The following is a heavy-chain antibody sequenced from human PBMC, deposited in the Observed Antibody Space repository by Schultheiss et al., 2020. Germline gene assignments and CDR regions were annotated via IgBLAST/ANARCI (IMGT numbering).Heavy chain of an antibody. J-gene: IGHJ4*02. D-gene: IGHD6-13*01. V-gene: IGHV5-51*01. CDR1: GYSFSNYW. CDR2: IYPDDSDT. CDR3: ARQIAYSNTYYFNY. Sequence: GESLKISCKGSGYSFSNYWIGWVRQMPGKGLEWMGIIYPDDSDTRYSPSFQGQVTISADKSINTAYLQWSSLKASDTATYYCARQIAYSNTYYFNYWGQGTLVNVS.